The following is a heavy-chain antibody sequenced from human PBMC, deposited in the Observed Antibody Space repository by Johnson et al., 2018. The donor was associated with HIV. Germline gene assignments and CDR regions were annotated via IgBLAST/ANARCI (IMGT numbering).Heavy chain of an antibody. V-gene: IGHV3-53*01. CDR1: GFTVSASS. CDR2: IYNGDCT. J-gene: IGHJ3*02. D-gene: IGHD3-16*01. CDR3: AISIPRPGWGDACDI. Sequence: EVQLVESGGGLIQPGGSLRLSCAASGFTVSASSMIWVRQAPGAGLKWFSLIYNGDCTSSADSVKDRFTISTDTSKNTLYLQMTALSAEDTAVYYCAISIPRPGWGDACDIWGQGTMGTVSS.